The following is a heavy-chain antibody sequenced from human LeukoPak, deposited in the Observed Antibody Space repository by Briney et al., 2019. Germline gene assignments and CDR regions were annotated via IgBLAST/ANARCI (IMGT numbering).Heavy chain of an antibody. CDR1: GLAFSFFA. D-gene: IGHD6-19*01. CDR3: AKPISGGMAVTADWFAP. CDR2: INANSGTR. V-gene: IGHV3-23*01. Sequence: GGSLRLSCEASGLAFSFFAMGWLRQAPGKRLEWVSTINANSGTRSYAASVRGRFTISRDNSKNTLYLQLNTLRADDTAVYYCAKPISGGMAVTADWFAPWGPGTLVVVSS. J-gene: IGHJ5*01.